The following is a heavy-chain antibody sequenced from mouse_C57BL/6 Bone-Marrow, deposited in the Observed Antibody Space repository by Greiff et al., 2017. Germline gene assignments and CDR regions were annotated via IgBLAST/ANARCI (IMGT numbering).Heavy chain of an antibody. CDR1: GYTFTSYW. CDR3: TREGYDGYPFDY. J-gene: IGHJ2*01. Sequence: VQLQQSGTVLARPGASVKMSCKTSGYTFTSYWMHWVKQRPGKGLEWIGAIYPGNSDTSYNQKFKGKAKLTAVTSASTAYMELSSLTNADSAVYYCTREGYDGYPFDYWGQGTTLTVSS. D-gene: IGHD2-3*01. V-gene: IGHV1-5*01. CDR2: IYPGNSDT.